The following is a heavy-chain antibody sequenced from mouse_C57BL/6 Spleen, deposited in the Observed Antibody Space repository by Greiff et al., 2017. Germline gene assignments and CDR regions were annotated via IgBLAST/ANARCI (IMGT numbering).Heavy chain of an antibody. CDR2: IDPNSGGT. V-gene: IGHV1-72*01. D-gene: IGHD1-1*01. CDR1: GYTFTSYW. J-gene: IGHJ1*03. CDR3: AREETYYGSSYWYFDV. Sequence: QVQLQQPGAELVKPGASVKLSCKASGYTFTSYWMHWVKQRPGRGLEWIGRIDPNSGGTKYNEKFKSKATLTVDKPASTAYMQLSSLTSEDSAVYYCAREETYYGSSYWYFDVWGTGTTVTVSS.